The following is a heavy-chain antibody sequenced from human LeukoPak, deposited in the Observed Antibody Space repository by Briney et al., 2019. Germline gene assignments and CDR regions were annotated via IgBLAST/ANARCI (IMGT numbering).Heavy chain of an antibody. J-gene: IGHJ3*02. CDR2: IYYSGST. CDR1: GVSISSYY. Sequence: SETLSLTCTVSGVSISSYYWSWIRQPPGKGLEWIGYIYYSGSTNYNPSLKSRVTISVDTSKNQFSLKLSSVTAADTAVYYCARVFYDSGGYYYGGAFDIWGQGTMVTVSS. V-gene: IGHV4-59*01. D-gene: IGHD3-22*01. CDR3: ARVFYDSGGYYYGGAFDI.